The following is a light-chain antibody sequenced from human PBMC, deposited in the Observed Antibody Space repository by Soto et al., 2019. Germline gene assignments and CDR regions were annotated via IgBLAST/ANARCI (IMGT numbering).Light chain of an antibody. Sequence: QSALNQPSSVSGSPGQSITISCTGTSSDVGGYNYVSWYQQHPGKAPKIMIYEVSNRPSGVSNRFSGSKSGNTASLTISGLQAEDEADYYCSSYTSSSTLVFGTGTKLTVL. CDR3: SSYTSSSTLV. V-gene: IGLV2-14*01. CDR1: SSDVGGYNY. J-gene: IGLJ1*01. CDR2: EVS.